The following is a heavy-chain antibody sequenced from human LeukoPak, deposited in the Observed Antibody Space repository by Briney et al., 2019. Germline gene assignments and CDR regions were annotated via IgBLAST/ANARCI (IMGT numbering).Heavy chain of an antibody. CDR3: ARDEWNYHDSSGYPLDY. D-gene: IGHD3-22*01. CDR2: ISSSSSYI. J-gene: IGHJ4*02. V-gene: IGHV3-21*01. CDR1: GFTFSSYS. Sequence: PGGSLRLSCAASGFTFSSYSMNWVRQAPGKGLEWVSSISSSSSYIYYADSVKGRFTISRDNAKNSLYLQMNSLRAEDTAIYYCARDEWNYHDSSGYPLDYWGQGTLVTVSS.